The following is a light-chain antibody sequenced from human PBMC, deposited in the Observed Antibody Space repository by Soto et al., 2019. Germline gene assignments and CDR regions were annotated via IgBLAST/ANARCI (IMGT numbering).Light chain of an antibody. J-gene: IGLJ1*01. CDR2: EVS. CDR3: SSYAGSNNLDV. V-gene: IGLV2-8*01. Sequence: QPALTQPPSASGSPGQSVTFSCTGTRSDVGGYNYVSWYQQHPGKAPKLMIYEVSKRPSGVPDRFSGSKSGNTASLTVSGLQAEDEADYYCSSYAGSNNLDVFGTGTKVTVL. CDR1: RSDVGGYNY.